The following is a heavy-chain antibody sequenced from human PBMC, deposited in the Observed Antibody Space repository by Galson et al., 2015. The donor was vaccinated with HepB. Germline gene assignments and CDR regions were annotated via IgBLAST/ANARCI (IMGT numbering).Heavy chain of an antibody. J-gene: IGHJ3*02. D-gene: IGHD2-15*01. CDR2: IYSGGST. CDR1: GFTVSSNY. V-gene: IGHV3-66*01. Sequence: SLRLSCAASGFTVSSNYMSWVRQAPGKGLEWVSVIYSGGSTYYAGSVKGRFTISRDNSKNTLYLQMNSLRAEDTAVYYCARANARGCSGGSCYAGGMFAFDIWGQGTMVTVSS. CDR3: ARANARGCSGGSCYAGGMFAFDI.